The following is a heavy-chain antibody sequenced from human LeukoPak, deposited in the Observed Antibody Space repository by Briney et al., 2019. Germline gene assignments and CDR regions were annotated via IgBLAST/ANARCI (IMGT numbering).Heavy chain of an antibody. Sequence: ASVKVSCKASGYILTDYGITWVRQAPGQGLEWMGWINSYTEDTDYAQKFQGRVTMTIDTSTSTACMELSSLTSADTAVYYCARLGQQLILWFDPWGQGTLVTVSS. V-gene: IGHV1-18*01. CDR2: INSYTEDT. J-gene: IGHJ5*02. D-gene: IGHD6-13*01. CDR3: ARLGQQLILWFDP. CDR1: GYILTDYG.